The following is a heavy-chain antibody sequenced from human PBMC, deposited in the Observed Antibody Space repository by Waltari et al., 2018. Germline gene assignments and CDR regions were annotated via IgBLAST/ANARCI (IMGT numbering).Heavy chain of an antibody. CDR2: IIPMLGPA. CDR1: GDTFSNYA. J-gene: IGHJ6*02. V-gene: IGHV1-69*01. Sequence: QEQLAQSGAEVQKPGSSVKVSCKASGDTFSNYAISWVRQAPGQGLEWMGGIIPMLGPANYAKKFQGRLTITADDSTRTSYMELSSLRSEDSAVYYCAIKQGIRYFDRALPQFYHFYMDVWGQGTTVTVSS. D-gene: IGHD3-9*01. CDR3: AIKQGIRYFDRALPQFYHFYMDV.